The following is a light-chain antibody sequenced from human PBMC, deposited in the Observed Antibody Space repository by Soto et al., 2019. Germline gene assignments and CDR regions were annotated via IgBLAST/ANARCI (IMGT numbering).Light chain of an antibody. Sequence: QSVLTQPASVSGSPGQSITISCTGTSSDVGSYNLVSWYQQHPGKTPNVMIYEDNKRPSGVSYRFTGSKSANTASLTISGLQAEDEADYYCCIDAGSRTFVFRTGTKLTVL. J-gene: IGLJ1*01. CDR1: SSDVGSYNL. V-gene: IGLV2-23*01. CDR2: EDN. CDR3: CIDAGSRTFV.